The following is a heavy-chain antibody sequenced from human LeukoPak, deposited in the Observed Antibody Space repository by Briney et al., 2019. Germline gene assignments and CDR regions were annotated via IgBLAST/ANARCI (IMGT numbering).Heavy chain of an antibody. Sequence: SETLSLTCTVSGGSISSYYWSWIRQPPGEGLEWIGYIYYSGSTNYNPSLKSRVTISVDTSKNQFSLKLSSVTAADTAVYYCARAPNYYYYYMDVWGKGTTVTVSS. V-gene: IGHV4-59*01. CDR1: GGSISSYY. CDR3: ARAPNYYYYYMDV. CDR2: IYYSGST. J-gene: IGHJ6*03.